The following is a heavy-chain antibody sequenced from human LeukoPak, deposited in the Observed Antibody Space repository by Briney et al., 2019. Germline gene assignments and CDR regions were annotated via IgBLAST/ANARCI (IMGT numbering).Heavy chain of an antibody. D-gene: IGHD2-21*01. J-gene: IGHJ3*02. Sequence: AASVKVSCKASGGTFSSYAISWVRQAPGQGLEWMGGIIPIFGTANYAQKFQGRVTITTDESTSTAYMELSSLRSEDTAVYYCAISDGDWTGNVFDIWGQGTMVTVSS. V-gene: IGHV1-69*05. CDR1: GGTFSSYA. CDR2: IIPIFGTA. CDR3: AISDGDWTGNVFDI.